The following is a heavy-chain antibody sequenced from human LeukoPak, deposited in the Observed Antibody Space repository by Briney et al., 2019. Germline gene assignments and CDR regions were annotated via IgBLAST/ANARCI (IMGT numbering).Heavy chain of an antibody. CDR1: DYTFTNYY. V-gene: IGHV1-2*02. CDR3: AKGAYYGSGRHGGWFDP. J-gene: IGHJ5*02. Sequence: ASVKVSCYASDYTFTNYYIHWVRQAPGQGLEWMGWLDPYSGDTNYAQKFQGRVSMTRDTSINTAYMELTRLTADDTAVYYCAKGAYYGSGRHGGWFDPWGQGNLVTVSS. CDR2: LDPYSGDT. D-gene: IGHD3-10*01.